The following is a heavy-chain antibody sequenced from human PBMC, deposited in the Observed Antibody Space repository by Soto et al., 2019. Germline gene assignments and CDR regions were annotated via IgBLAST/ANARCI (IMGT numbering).Heavy chain of an antibody. CDR1: GGSISSGAYY. V-gene: IGHV4-39*01. Sequence: SETLSLTCTVSGGSISSGAYYWSWIRQPPGKGLEWIGSIYYSGYTYYNPSLKSRVTISVDRSRNQFSLNLRSVTAADTAVYYCVSGTSFYDVLTGYYVDRWFDPWGQGTLVTVSS. CDR3: VSGTSFYDVLTGYYVDRWFDP. J-gene: IGHJ5*02. CDR2: IYYSGYT. D-gene: IGHD3-9*01.